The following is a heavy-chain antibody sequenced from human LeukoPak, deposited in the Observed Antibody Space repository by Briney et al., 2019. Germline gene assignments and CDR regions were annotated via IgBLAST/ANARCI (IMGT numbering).Heavy chain of an antibody. V-gene: IGHV1-46*01. CDR2: INPSGGST. CDR3: ARGPYTTGYCSGGSCYSWNY. CDR1: GYTFTGYY. J-gene: IGHJ4*02. Sequence: ASVTVSCKASGYTFTGYYMHWVRQAPGQGLEWMEIINPSGGSTSYARKFQGRVTMTRDTSTSTGYMELSSLRTEDTAVYYCARGPYTTGYCSGGSCYSWNYWGQGTLVTVSS. D-gene: IGHD2-15*01.